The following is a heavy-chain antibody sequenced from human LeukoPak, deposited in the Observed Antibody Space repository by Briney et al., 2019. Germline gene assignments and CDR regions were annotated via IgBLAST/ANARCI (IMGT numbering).Heavy chain of an antibody. D-gene: IGHD6-19*01. J-gene: IGHJ4*02. CDR2: IYSSGRI. CDR3: ARTPKAVYSSGWYYFDY. CDR1: GGSISSYY. Sequence: SETLSLTCTVSGGSISSYYWTWIRQPAGKGLEWIGRIYSSGRINYNPSLKSRLTMSVDTSKNQFSLKLSSVNAADTAVYYCARTPKAVYSSGWYYFDYWGQGTLVTVSS. V-gene: IGHV4-4*07.